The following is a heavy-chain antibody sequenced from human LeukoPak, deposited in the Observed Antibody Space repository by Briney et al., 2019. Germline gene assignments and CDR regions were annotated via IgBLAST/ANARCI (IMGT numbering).Heavy chain of an antibody. CDR3: AKRLYVGFGPTSPNWFDP. V-gene: IGHV3-23*01. CDR1: GFTFSSYA. CDR2: IRDSGDRT. Sequence: PGGSLRLSCAASGFTFSSYAMSWVRQAPGKGLEWLSVIRDSGDRTNYADSVKGRFTISRDNSKNTLYLQMNSLRAEDTAVYYCAKRLYVGFGPTSPNWFDPWGQGTVVTVSS. J-gene: IGHJ5*02. D-gene: IGHD3-10*01.